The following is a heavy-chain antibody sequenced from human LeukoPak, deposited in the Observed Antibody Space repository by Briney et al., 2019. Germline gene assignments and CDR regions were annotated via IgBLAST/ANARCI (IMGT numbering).Heavy chain of an antibody. CDR3: ARGRYSVLDY. V-gene: IGHV4-4*02. J-gene: IGHJ4*02. CDR2: INHSGST. D-gene: IGHD5-18*01. Sequence: SETLSLTCAVSGASIISNNWWSWVRQPPGKGLEWIGEINHSGSTNYNPSLKSRVTISVDTSKNQFSLKLSSVTAADTAVYYCARGRYSVLDYWGQGTLVTVSS. CDR1: GASIISNNW.